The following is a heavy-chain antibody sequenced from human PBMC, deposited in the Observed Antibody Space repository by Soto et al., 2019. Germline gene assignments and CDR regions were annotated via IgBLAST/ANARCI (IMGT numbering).Heavy chain of an antibody. CDR1: GYTFTSYG. CDR3: ARDLSRRAVAGSGPTYYFDY. V-gene: IGHV1-18*01. Sequence: GASVKVSCKASGYTFTSYGISWVRQAPGQGLEWMGWISAYNGNTNYAQKLQGRVTMTTDTSTSTAYMELRSLRSDDTAVYYCARDLSRRAVAGSGPTYYFDYWGQGTLVTVSS. CDR2: ISAYNGNT. D-gene: IGHD5-12*01. J-gene: IGHJ4*02.